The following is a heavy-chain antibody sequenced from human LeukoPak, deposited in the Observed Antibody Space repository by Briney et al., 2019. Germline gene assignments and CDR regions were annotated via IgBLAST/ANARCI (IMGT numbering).Heavy chain of an antibody. D-gene: IGHD1-14*01. J-gene: IGHJ6*02. CDR3: ARPVLDGMDV. V-gene: IGHV5-51*01. Sequence: GESLRISCQGFGYPFTTSWIGWVRQLPGKGLEWMGIIYPGDSDTRYSPSFQGQVTISADKSISTAYLQWNSLKASDTAMYYCARPVLDGMDVWGQGTTVTVSS. CDR2: IYPGDSDT. CDR1: GYPFTTSW.